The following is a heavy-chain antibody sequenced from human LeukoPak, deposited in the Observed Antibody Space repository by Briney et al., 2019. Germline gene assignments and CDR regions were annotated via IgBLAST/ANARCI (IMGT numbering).Heavy chain of an antibody. CDR2: IVGGSRYI. CDR1: GFTFSSYS. J-gene: IGHJ4*02. Sequence: GGSLRLSCAASGFTFSSYSMNWVRQAPGKGLEWVSSIVGGSRYIYYADSVKGRFTISRDNAKNSLYLQMNSLRAEDTAVYYCARDGSLISIAVSGQDYWGQGTLVTVSS. D-gene: IGHD6-19*01. CDR3: ARDGSLISIAVSGQDY. V-gene: IGHV3-21*01.